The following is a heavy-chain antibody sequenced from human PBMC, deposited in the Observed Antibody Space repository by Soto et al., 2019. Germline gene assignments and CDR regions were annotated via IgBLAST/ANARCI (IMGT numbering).Heavy chain of an antibody. J-gene: IGHJ4*02. CDR2: IWYDGSNK. D-gene: IGHD1-20*01. CDR3: ARVAYNWNAFDY. V-gene: IGHV3-33*01. Sequence: GGSLRLSCAASGFTFSSYGMHWVRQAPGKGLEWVAVIWYDGSNKYYADSVKGRFTISRDNSKNTLYLQMNSLRAEDTAVYYCARVAYNWNAFDYWGQGTLVTVSS. CDR1: GFTFSSYG.